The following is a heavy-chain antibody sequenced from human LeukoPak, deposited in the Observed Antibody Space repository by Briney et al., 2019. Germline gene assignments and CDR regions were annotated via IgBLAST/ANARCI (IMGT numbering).Heavy chain of an antibody. Sequence: SETLSLTCTVSGGSISSYYWSWIRQPPGKGLEWIGYIYYSGSTNYNPSLKSRVTISVDTSKNQFSLKLSSVTAADTAVYYCARVTVSEWLEFDYWGQGTLVTVSS. CDR1: GGSISSYY. CDR3: ARVTVSEWLEFDY. V-gene: IGHV4-59*01. D-gene: IGHD6-19*01. CDR2: IYYSGST. J-gene: IGHJ4*02.